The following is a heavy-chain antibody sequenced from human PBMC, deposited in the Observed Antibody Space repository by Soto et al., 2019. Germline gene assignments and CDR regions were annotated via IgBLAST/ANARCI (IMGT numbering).Heavy chain of an antibody. CDR3: ARDRAPRIVGANSGDAFEI. CDR2: IIPIFGTA. CDR1: GGTFSSYA. Sequence: ASVKVSCKASGGTFSSYAISWVRQAPGQGLEWMGGIIPIFGTANYAQKFQGRVTITADESTSTAYMELSSLRSEDTAVYYCARDRAPRIVGANSGDAFEIWGQGTMVTVSS. D-gene: IGHD1-26*01. V-gene: IGHV1-69*13. J-gene: IGHJ3*02.